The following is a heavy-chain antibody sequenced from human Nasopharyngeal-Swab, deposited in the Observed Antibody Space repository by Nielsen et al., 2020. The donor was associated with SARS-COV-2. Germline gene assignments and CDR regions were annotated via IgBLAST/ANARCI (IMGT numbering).Heavy chain of an antibody. J-gene: IGHJ4*02. D-gene: IGHD2/OR15-2a*01. CDR2: MYSNGIT. CDR1: GGSISSDDYY. Sequence: SETLFLTCTVSGGSISSDDYYWSWIRQHPVKGLEWIGYMYSNGITNYNPSLKSRIIMSVDTSKNQFSLHLTSVTAADTAVYFCTFYGRFWGQGTLVTVSS. CDR3: TFYGRF. V-gene: IGHV4-31*03.